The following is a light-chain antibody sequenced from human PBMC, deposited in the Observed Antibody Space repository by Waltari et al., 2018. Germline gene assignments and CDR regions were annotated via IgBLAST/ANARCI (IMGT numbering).Light chain of an antibody. V-gene: IGKV1-33*01. J-gene: IGKJ3*01. Sequence: DIQMTQSPSSLSASVGERVNITCQASQDIRNYLNLYQQKPGKAPKVLIYGASNLETGVPSRFSGSGSGTHFTFTISSLQPEDIATYYCQQYDNLLFTFGPGTKVDIK. CDR3: QQYDNLLFT. CDR2: GAS. CDR1: QDIRNY.